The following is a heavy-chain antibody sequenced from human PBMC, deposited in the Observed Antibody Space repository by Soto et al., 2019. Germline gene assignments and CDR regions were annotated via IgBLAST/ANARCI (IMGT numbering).Heavy chain of an antibody. V-gene: IGHV3-11*01. CDR3: ARAGEGSGSYYKQNYYYYYGMDV. D-gene: IGHD3-10*01. J-gene: IGHJ6*02. CDR1: GFTFSDYY. CDR2: ISSSGSTI. Sequence: QVQLVESGGGLVKPGGSLRLSCAASGFTFSDYYMSWIRQAPGKGLEWVSYISSSGSTIYYADSVKGRFTISRDNAKTSLYLQMNSLRAEDTAVYYCARAGEGSGSYYKQNYYYYYGMDVWGQGTTVTVSS.